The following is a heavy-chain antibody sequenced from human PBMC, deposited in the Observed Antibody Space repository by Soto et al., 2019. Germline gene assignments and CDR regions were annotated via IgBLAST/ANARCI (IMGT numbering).Heavy chain of an antibody. CDR2: INHSGST. V-gene: IGHV4-34*01. D-gene: IGHD3-10*01. CDR3: ARGGVAFDI. CDR1: GGSFSGYY. Sequence: KTSETLSLTCAVYGGSFSGYYWSWIRQPPGKGLEWIGEINHSGSTNYNPSLKSRVTISVDTSKNQFSLKLSSVTAADTAVYYCARGGVAFDIWGQGTMVTVSS. J-gene: IGHJ3*02.